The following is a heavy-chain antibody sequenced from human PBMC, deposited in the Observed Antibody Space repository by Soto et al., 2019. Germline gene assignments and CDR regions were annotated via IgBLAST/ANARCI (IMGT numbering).Heavy chain of an antibody. CDR1: GGSISSYY. J-gene: IGHJ5*02. CDR2: IYYSGST. D-gene: IGHD3-3*01. V-gene: IGHV4-59*01. CDR3: ARAVFGVVIRSPRFDP. Sequence: SETLSLTCTVSGGSISSYYWSWIRQPPGKGLEWIGYIYYSGSTNYNPSLKSRVTISVDTSKNQFSLKLSSVTAADTAVYYCARAVFGVVIRSPRFDPWRQRTLVTVPS.